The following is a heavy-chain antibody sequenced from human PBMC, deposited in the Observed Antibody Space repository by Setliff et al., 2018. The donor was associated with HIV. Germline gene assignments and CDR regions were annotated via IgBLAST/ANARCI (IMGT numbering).Heavy chain of an antibody. CDR2: ISGGGGTA. V-gene: IGHV3-23*01. CDR1: ISTFDNHA. Sequence: PGGSLRLSCAASISTFDNHAMSWVRQGPGKGLEWVSVISGGGGTAYYADSVKGRFTISRVNSKNTLYLQMNSLRSEDTAVYYCAKRVVTHYMDVWGKGTTVTVSS. CDR3: AKRVVTHYMDV. J-gene: IGHJ6*03. D-gene: IGHD3-10*01.